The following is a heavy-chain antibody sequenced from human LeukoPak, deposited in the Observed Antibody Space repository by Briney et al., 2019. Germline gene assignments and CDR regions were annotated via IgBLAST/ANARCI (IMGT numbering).Heavy chain of an antibody. V-gene: IGHV4-39*01. CDR1: GGSISSSSYY. D-gene: IGHD1-26*01. CDR2: IYYSGGT. J-gene: IGHJ6*03. Sequence: SETLSLTCTVSGGSISSSSYYWGWIRQPPGKGLEWIGSIYYSGGTYYNPSLKSRVTISVDTSKNQFSLKLSSVTAADTAVYYCARVESGSYYNYYYMDVWGKGTTVTVSS. CDR3: ARVESGSYYNYYYMDV.